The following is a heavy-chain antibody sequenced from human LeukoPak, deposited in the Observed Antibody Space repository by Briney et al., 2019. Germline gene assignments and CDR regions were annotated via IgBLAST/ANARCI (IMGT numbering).Heavy chain of an antibody. D-gene: IGHD1-26*01. V-gene: IGHV3-23*01. CDR3: AKSGSSLHSDY. CDR2: ISGSGGST. J-gene: IGHJ4*02. CDR1: GFTFSSYA. Sequence: GASLRLSCAASGFTFSSYAMSWVRQAPGKGLEWVSAISGSGGSTYYADSVKGRFTISRDNSKNTLYLQMNSLRVEDTAVYYCAKSGSSLHSDYWGQGTLVTVSS.